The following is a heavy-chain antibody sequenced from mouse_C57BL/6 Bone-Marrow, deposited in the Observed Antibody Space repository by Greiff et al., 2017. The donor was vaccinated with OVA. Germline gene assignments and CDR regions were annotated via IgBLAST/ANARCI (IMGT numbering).Heavy chain of an antibody. CDR2: ISYSGST. V-gene: IGHV3-8*01. CDR1: GYSITSDY. CDR3: ARSPKSSYDWYFDV. D-gene: IGHD1-1*01. Sequence: EVMLVESGPGLAKPSQTLSLTCSVTGYSITSDYWNWIRKFPGHKLEYMGYISYSGSTYYNPSLKSRISITRDTSKNQYYLQLNSVTTEDTATYYGARSPKSSYDWYFDVWGKGTTVTVSS. J-gene: IGHJ1*03.